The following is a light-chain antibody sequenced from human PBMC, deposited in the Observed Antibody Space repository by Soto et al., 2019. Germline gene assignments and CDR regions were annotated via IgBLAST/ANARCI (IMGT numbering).Light chain of an antibody. Sequence: QSALTQPASVSGSPGQSITISCSGTSRDIGAYNLVSWYQQPPGNAPKLLIYEVRNRPSGISYRFSGSKSGTTASLTISSLLPEDEADYYCSAYTSRSTLVFGGGTKLTVL. J-gene: IGLJ2*01. V-gene: IGLV2-14*01. CDR1: SRDIGAYNL. CDR2: EVR. CDR3: SAYTSRSTLV.